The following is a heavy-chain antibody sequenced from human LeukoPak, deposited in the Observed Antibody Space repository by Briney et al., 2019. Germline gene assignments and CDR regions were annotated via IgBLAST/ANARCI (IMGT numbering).Heavy chain of an antibody. J-gene: IGHJ6*02. D-gene: IGHD2-21*01. CDR1: GGSISSYY. CDR3: ARIPQYYYGMDV. CDR2: IYYSGST. V-gene: IGHV4-59*01. Sequence: SETLSLTCTASGGSISSYYWSWIRQPPGKGLEWIGYIYYSGSTNYNPSLKSRVTISVDTSKNQFSLKLSSVTAADTAVYYCARIPQYYYGMDVWGQGTTVTVSS.